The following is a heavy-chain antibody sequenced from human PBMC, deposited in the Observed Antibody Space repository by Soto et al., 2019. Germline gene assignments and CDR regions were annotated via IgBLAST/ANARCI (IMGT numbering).Heavy chain of an antibody. CDR2: ISAHNGNT. J-gene: IGHJ4*02. V-gene: IGHV1-18*04. CDR3: ARDSSESSAYNY. CDR1: GYTFNSNG. D-gene: IGHD3-22*01. Sequence: ASVKVSCKASGYTFNSNGISWVRQAPGQGLEWMGWISAHNGNTNFAQKLQDRVTMTTDTSTSTAYMELRSLRSDDTAVYYCARDSSESSAYNYWGQGTLVTVSS.